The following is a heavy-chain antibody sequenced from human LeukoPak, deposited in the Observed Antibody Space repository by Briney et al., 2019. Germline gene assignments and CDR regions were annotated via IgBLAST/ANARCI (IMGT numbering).Heavy chain of an antibody. J-gene: IGHJ4*02. CDR2: IYYSGST. Sequence: PSETLSLTCTVSGGSLSSYHWSWLRQPPGKGLEWIGYIYYSGSTNYNPSLKSRVTISVDTSKNQFSLNLSSVTAADTAVYYCARDSIAADRRYFDYWGQGTLVTVSS. V-gene: IGHV4-59*01. CDR3: ARDSIAADRRYFDY. CDR1: GGSLSSYH. D-gene: IGHD6-13*01.